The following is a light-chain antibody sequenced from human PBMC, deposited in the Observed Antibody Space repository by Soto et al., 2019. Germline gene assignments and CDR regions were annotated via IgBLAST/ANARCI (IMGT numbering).Light chain of an antibody. CDR1: QSVTNSF. Sequence: ENVLTQSPGTLSLSPGERATLSCRASQSVTNSFFAWYQQKPGQAPRLLIYGVSSRATGIPDRFSGSGSGTDFTLTIIRLEPDDFAVYYCQQRADWPITFGQGTRLEIK. V-gene: IGKV3D-20*02. J-gene: IGKJ5*01. CDR2: GVS. CDR3: QQRADWPIT.